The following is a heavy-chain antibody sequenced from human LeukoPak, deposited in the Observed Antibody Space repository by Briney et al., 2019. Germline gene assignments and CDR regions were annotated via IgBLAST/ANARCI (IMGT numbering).Heavy chain of an antibody. V-gene: IGHV3-23*01. J-gene: IGHJ4*02. CDR3: AKENSSGDNYFDY. CDR1: GFTFSSYG. Sequence: GGSLRLSCAASGFTFSSYGMHWVRQAPGKGLEWVSAISGSGGSTYDADSVKGRFTISRDNSKNTLYLQMNSLRAEDTAVYYCAKENSSGDNYFDYWGQGTLVTVSP. CDR2: ISGSGGST. D-gene: IGHD6-19*01.